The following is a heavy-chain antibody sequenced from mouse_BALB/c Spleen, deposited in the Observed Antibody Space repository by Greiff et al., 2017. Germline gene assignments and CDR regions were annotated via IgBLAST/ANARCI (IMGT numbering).Heavy chain of an antibody. CDR3: ARDRGGYFFAY. CDR1: GFTFTDYY. CDR2: IRNKANGYTT. D-gene: IGHD2-3*01. Sequence: EVQRVESGGGLVQPGGSLRLSCATSGFTFTDYYMSWVRQPPGKALEWLGFIRNKANGYTTEYSASVKGRFTISRDNSQSILYLQMNTLRAEDSATYYCARDRGGYFFAYWGQGTLVTVSA. J-gene: IGHJ3*01. V-gene: IGHV7-3*02.